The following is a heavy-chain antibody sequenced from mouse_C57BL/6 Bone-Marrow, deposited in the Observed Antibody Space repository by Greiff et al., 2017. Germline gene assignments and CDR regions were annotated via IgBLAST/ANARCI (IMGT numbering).Heavy chain of an antibody. J-gene: IGHJ2*01. CDR1: GFTFSDYG. D-gene: IGHD1-1*01. CDR2: ISSGSSTI. V-gene: IGHV5-17*01. Sequence: EVHLVESGGGLVKPGGSLKLSCAASGFTFSDYGMHWVRQAPEKGLAWVAYISSGSSTIYYADTVKGRFTISRDNAKNTLFLQMTSLRSEDTAMYYCAREYYGSLDYWGQGTTLTVSS. CDR3: AREYYGSLDY.